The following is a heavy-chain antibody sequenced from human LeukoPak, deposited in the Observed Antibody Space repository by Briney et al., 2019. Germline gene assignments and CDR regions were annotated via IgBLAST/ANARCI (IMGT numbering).Heavy chain of an antibody. CDR1: GYTFTCYY. CDR2: INPNSGGT. V-gene: IGHV1-2*02. Sequence: RASVKVSCKASGYTFTCYYMHWVRQAPGQGLEWMGWINPNSGGTNYAQKFQGRVTMTRYTSISTAYMELSRLRSDDTAVYYCARLEDSSSSDNFDYWGQGTLVTVSS. J-gene: IGHJ4*02. D-gene: IGHD6-6*01. CDR3: ARLEDSSSSDNFDY.